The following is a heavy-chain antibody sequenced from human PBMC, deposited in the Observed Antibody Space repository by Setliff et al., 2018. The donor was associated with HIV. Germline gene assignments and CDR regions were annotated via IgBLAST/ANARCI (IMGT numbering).Heavy chain of an antibody. Sequence: ASVKVSCKASGYSFTDYYIHWVRQAPGQGLEWMGWINPKSDGTNYAQKFQGWITMTRDTTISTAYMELSRLRSDDTAVYYCARGMDYYDTSGYYQYYFDYWGQGTLVTVSS. CDR3: ARGMDYYDTSGYYQYYFDY. CDR2: INPKSDGT. CDR1: GYSFTDYY. D-gene: IGHD3-22*01. J-gene: IGHJ4*02. V-gene: IGHV1-2*04.